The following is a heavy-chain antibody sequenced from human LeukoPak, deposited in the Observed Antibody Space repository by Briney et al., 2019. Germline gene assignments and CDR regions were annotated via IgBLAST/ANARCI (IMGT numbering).Heavy chain of an antibody. J-gene: IGHJ4*02. V-gene: IGHV5-51*01. CDR2: IYPGDSDT. D-gene: IGHD3-16*01. CDR1: GYTFTSYW. Sequence: GESLKISCKGSGYTFTSYWIGWVRQMPGKGLEWMGIIYPGDSDTRYSPSFQGQVTISADKSINTAYLQWYGLKASVTAMYYCARHRGFGGNYDYWGQGTLVTVSS. CDR3: ARHRGFGGNYDY.